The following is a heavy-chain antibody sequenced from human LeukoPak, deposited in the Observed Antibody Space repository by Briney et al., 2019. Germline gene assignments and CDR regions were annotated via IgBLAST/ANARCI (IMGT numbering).Heavy chain of an antibody. CDR3: AKDRTPGIAAARNWFDP. CDR2: IRYDGSNK. CDR1: GFTFSSYG. J-gene: IGHJ5*02. V-gene: IGHV3-30*02. D-gene: IGHD6-13*01. Sequence: GGSLRLSCAASGFTFSSYGMHWVRQAPGKGLEWVAFIRYDGSNKYHADSVKGRFTISRDNSKNTLYLQMNSLRAEDTAVYYCAKDRTPGIAAARNWFDPWGQGTLVTVSS.